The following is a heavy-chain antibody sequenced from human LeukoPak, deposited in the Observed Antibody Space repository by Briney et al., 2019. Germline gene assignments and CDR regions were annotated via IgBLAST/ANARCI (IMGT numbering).Heavy chain of an antibody. Sequence: PGGSLRLSCAASGLTFSDYYMSWIRQAPGKGLEWVSYISSSGSTTHYADSVKGRFTISRDNAKNSLYLQMNSLRAEDTAVYYCARAGYGDYALRFYYGMDVWGQGTTVTVSS. CDR2: ISSSGSTT. CDR3: ARAGYGDYALRFYYGMDV. D-gene: IGHD4-17*01. J-gene: IGHJ6*02. CDR1: GLTFSDYY. V-gene: IGHV3-11*01.